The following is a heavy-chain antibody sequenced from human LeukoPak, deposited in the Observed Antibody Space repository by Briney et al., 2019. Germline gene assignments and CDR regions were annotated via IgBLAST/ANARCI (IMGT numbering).Heavy chain of an antibody. CDR1: GGSISDYY. J-gene: IGHJ4*02. CDR3: TRGAGWLIDY. V-gene: IGHV4-59*01. CDR2: FYNSGSS. Sequence: SETLSLTCTVSGGSISDYYRGWIRQPPGKGLEWIGYFYNSGSSTYNPSLKSRVTISVDTSKEQFSLKVNSVTAADTAVYYCTRGAGWLIDYWGQGILVAVSS. D-gene: IGHD3-16*01.